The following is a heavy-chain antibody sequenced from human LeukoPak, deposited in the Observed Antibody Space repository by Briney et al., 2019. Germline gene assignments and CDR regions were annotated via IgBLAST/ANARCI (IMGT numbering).Heavy chain of an antibody. CDR2: INPNSDGT. J-gene: IGHJ4*02. CDR1: GYTFTSYD. CDR3: ARGVTMVRGVLFPGY. V-gene: IGHV1-2*02. Sequence: ASVKVSCKASGYTFTSYDINWVRQATGQGLEWMGWINPNSDGTNYAQKFQGRVTMTRDTSISTAYMELSRLRSDDTAVYYCARGVTMVRGVLFPGYWGQGTLVTVSS. D-gene: IGHD3-10*01.